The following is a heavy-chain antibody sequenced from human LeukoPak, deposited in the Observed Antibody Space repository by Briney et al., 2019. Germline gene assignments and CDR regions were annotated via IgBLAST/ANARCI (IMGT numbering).Heavy chain of an antibody. CDR2: IYYSGST. Sequence: PSETLSLTCTVSGGSISSGGYYWSWIRQHPGKGLEWIGYIYYSGSTYYNPSLKSRVTISVDTSKNQFSLKLSSVTATDTAVYYCARESYGSGSLGGRIFDYWGQGTLVTVSS. J-gene: IGHJ4*02. CDR1: GGSISSGGYY. D-gene: IGHD3-10*01. V-gene: IGHV4-31*03. CDR3: ARESYGSGSLGGRIFDY.